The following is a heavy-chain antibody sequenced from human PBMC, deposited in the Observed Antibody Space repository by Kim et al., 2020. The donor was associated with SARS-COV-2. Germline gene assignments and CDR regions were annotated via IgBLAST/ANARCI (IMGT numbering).Heavy chain of an antibody. V-gene: IGHV3-30*01. D-gene: IGHD6-19*01. CDR3: ARVNLVAGTDY. J-gene: IGHJ4*02. Sequence: KYYADSVKGRFTISRDNSKNTLYLQMNSLGAEDTAVYYCARVNLVAGTDYWGQGTLVTVSS. CDR2: K.